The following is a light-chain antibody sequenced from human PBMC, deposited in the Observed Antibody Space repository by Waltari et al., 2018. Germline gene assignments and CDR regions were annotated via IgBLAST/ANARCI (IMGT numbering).Light chain of an antibody. Sequence: EIVLTQSPGTLSLSPVERATLSCRASQSIGRALIWYQQKPGQAPKLLIYGASTRATGIPDRFSGSGSGTDFSLTISRLEPEDVAVYYCQRNDRLPVTFGQGTKVEIK. CDR1: QSIGRA. V-gene: IGKV3-20*01. J-gene: IGKJ1*01. CDR2: GAS. CDR3: QRNDRLPVT.